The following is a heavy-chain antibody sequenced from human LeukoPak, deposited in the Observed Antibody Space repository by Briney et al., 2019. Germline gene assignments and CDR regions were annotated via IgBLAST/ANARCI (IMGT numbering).Heavy chain of an antibody. J-gene: IGHJ4*02. CDR2: INHSGST. CDR3: ARAQQLGRHFDY. CDR1: GGSFSGYY. D-gene: IGHD6-13*01. Sequence: SETLSLTCAVCGGSFSGYYWSWIRQPPGKGLXWIGEINHSGSTNYNPSLKSRVTISVDTSKNQFSLKLSSVTAADTAVYYCARAQQLGRHFDYWGQGTLVTVSS. V-gene: IGHV4-34*01.